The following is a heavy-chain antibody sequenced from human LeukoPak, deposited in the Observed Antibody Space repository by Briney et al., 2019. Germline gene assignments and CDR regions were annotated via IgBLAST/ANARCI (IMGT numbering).Heavy chain of an antibody. V-gene: IGHV3-23*01. CDR3: AKDYAVGSIDY. J-gene: IGHJ4*02. CDR1: GFTFSSFA. CDR2: VSRSRVGT. Sequence: AGESLTLSCAPSGFTFSSFAMSWIRQSPGKGLAGVSSVSRSRVGTYYADSVRGRFTISRDNSKNTVFLQMNSLRAEDSAVYYCAKDYAVGSIDYWGQGTLVTVSS. D-gene: IGHD3-16*01.